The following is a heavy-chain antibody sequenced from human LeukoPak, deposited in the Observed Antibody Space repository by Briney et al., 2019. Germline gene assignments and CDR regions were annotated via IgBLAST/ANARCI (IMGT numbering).Heavy chain of an antibody. CDR3: ARDQTTTKEQWLDWYFDL. V-gene: IGHV3-23*01. D-gene: IGHD6-19*01. J-gene: IGHJ2*01. CDR1: GFTFSSYA. Sequence: GGSLRLSCAASGFTFSSYAMSWVRQAPGKGLEWVSAISGSGGSTYYADSVKGRFTISRDNAKNSLYLQMNSLRAEDTAVYYCARDQTTTKEQWLDWYFDLWGRGTLVTVSS. CDR2: ISGSGGST.